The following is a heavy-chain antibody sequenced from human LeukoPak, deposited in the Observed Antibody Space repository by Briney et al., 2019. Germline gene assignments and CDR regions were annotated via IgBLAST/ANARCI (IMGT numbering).Heavy chain of an antibody. CDR2: LYYGGSI. J-gene: IGHJ4*02. CDR1: GGSISSSIYY. D-gene: IGHD6-13*01. CDR3: ATRISEGGNYFDY. Sequence: ASETLSLTCTVYGGSISSSIYYWGWIRQPPGKGLEWIGSLYYGGSIYYNPSLKSRVTISVDTSKNQFSLRLSSVTAADTAVYYCATRISEGGNYFDYWGQGTLVTLSS. V-gene: IGHV4-39*01.